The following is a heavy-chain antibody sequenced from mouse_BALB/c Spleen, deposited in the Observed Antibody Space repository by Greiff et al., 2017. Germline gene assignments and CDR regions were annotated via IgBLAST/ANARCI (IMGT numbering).Heavy chain of an antibody. J-gene: IGHJ4*01. D-gene: IGHD1-1*01. V-gene: IGHV1-20*02. CDR1: GYSFTGYF. CDR3: AREYYGSSPYYAMDY. CDR2: INPYNGDT. Sequence: VQLQQSGPELVKPGASVKISCKASGYSFTGYFMNWVMQSHGKSLEWIGRINPYNGDTFYNQKFKGKATLTVDKSSSTAHMELRSLASEDSAVYYCAREYYGSSPYYAMDYWGQGTSVTVSS.